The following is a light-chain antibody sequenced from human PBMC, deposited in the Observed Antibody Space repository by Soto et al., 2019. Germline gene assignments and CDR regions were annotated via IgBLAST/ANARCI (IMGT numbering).Light chain of an antibody. Sequence: EIVMTQSPATLSVSPGERATLSCRASQSISSYLAWYQQKPGQAPRLLISDASTRATGIPARFRGSGSGTEFTLTISSLQSEDFAVYYCQHYNNWPLAFGGGTKVEIK. V-gene: IGKV3-15*01. CDR3: QHYNNWPLA. CDR1: QSISSY. CDR2: DAS. J-gene: IGKJ4*01.